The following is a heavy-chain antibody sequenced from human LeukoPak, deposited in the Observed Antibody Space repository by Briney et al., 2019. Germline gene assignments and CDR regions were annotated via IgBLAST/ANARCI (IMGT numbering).Heavy chain of an antibody. J-gene: IGHJ4*02. CDR1: GFTFSSYG. Sequence: PGGSLRLSCAASGFTFSSYGMSWVRQAPGKGLEWVSAISGSGGSTYYADSVKGRFTISRDNSKNTLYLQMNSLRAEDTAVYYCARNGRIGFGLLPTPYWGQGTLVTVSS. V-gene: IGHV3-23*01. CDR3: ARNGRIGFGLLPTPY. D-gene: IGHD2-15*01. CDR2: ISGSGGST.